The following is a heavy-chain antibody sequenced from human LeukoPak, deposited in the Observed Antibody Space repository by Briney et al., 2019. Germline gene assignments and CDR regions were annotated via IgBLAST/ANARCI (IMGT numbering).Heavy chain of an antibody. D-gene: IGHD6-13*01. V-gene: IGHV3-21*01. J-gene: IGHJ4*02. Sequence: GGSLRLSCAASGFTFSSYSMNWVRQAPGKGLEWVSSISSSSSYIYYADSVKGRFTISRDNAKNSLYLQMNSLRAEDTAVYYYARGGYSSSSRLDYWGQGTLVTVSS. CDR1: GFTFSSYS. CDR3: ARGGYSSSSRLDY. CDR2: ISSSSSYI.